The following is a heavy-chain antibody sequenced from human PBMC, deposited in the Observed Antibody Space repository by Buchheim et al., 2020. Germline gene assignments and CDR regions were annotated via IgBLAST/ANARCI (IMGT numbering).Heavy chain of an antibody. J-gene: IGHJ6*02. Sequence: QVQLVQSGAEVKKPGASVKVSCKASGYTFTSYYMHWVRQAPGQGLEWMGIINPSGGSTSYAQKFQGRVTMTRDTSTSTVYMELSSLRSEDTAVYYCAAGGCSGDSCYSLFYGMDVWGQGTT. CDR3: AAGGCSGDSCYSLFYGMDV. V-gene: IGHV1-46*01. CDR2: INPSGGST. D-gene: IGHD2-15*01. CDR1: GYTFTSYY.